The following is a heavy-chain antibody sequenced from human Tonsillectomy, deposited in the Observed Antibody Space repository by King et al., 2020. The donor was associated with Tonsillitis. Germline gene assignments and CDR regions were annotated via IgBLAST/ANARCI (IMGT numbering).Heavy chain of an antibody. CDR2: IYYSGST. CDR3: ARSRWVYSSDY. V-gene: IGHV4-59*01. J-gene: IGHJ4*02. D-gene: IGHD6-13*01. CDR1: GGSISSYY. Sequence: VQLQESGPGLVRPSETLSLTCTVSGGSISSYYWSWIRQPPGKGLEWIVYIYYSGSTSYNPSLKSRATISVETSKNQFSLKLSSVSAADTAVYYCARSRWVYSSDYWGQGTLVTVSS.